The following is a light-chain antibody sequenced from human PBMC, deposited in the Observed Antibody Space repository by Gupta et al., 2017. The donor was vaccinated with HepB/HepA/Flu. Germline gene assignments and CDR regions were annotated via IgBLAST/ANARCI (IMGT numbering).Light chain of an antibody. Sequence: QSALTQPASVSGSPGQSITISRTGTSSDVGSYDLVSWYQQHPGKAPKLMIYEVTKRPSGISNRFSGSKSGSTASLTLSGLQAEDEADYYCCSYAGSSTWVFGGGTKLTVL. CDR2: EVT. CDR1: SSDVGSYDL. V-gene: IGLV2-23*02. J-gene: IGLJ3*02. CDR3: CSYAGSSTWV.